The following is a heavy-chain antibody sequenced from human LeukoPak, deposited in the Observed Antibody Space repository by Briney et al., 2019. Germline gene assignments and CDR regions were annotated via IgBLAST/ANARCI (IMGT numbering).Heavy chain of an antibody. J-gene: IGHJ5*02. CDR1: GYIFTSYA. CDR3: ARDIDRVFNWFDP. V-gene: IGHV1-3*01. D-gene: IGHD6-13*01. Sequence: PLASVKVSCKASGYIFTSYAMHWVRQAPGQRLEWMGWINAGNGNTKYSQKFQGRVTITRDTSATTVYMELSSLRSEGTAVYYCARDIDRVFNWFDPWGQGTLVTVSS. CDR2: INAGNGNT.